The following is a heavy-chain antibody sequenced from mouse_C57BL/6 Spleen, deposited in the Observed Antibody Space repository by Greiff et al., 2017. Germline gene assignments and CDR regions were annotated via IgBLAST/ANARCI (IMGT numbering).Heavy chain of an antibody. CDR1: GFTFSDYG. D-gene: IGHD2-4*01. V-gene: IGHV5-17*01. Sequence: EVKLVESGGGLVKPGGSLKLSCAASGFTFSDYGMHWVRQAPEKGLEWVAYISSGSSTIYYADTVKGRFTISRDNAKNTLFLQMTSLRSEDTAMYYCAAYDYDGRPGDYWGQGTTLTVSS. CDR2: ISSGSSTI. J-gene: IGHJ2*01. CDR3: AAYDYDGRPGDY.